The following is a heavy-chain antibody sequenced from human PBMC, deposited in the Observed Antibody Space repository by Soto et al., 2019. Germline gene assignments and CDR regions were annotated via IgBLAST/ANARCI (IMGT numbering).Heavy chain of an antibody. CDR2: VSDSGETS. CDR3: AKEMPLGGILGAEPLAY. J-gene: IGHJ4*02. V-gene: IGHV3-23*01. D-gene: IGHD1-26*01. CDR1: GFTFNNYA. Sequence: DVQLLESGGGLVQPGGSLRLSSAAYGFTFNNYAMTWIRKAPGKGLEWVATVSDSGETSLSADSVKGRFTISRDNSRKTLYLQMNRLRPEDTATYYCAKEMPLGGILGAEPLAYWGQGTLVTVSS.